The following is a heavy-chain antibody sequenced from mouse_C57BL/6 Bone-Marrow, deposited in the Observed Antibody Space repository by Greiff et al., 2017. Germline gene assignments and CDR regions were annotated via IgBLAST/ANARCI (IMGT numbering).Heavy chain of an antibody. CDR1: GYTFTSYD. D-gene: IGHD4-1*01. J-gene: IGHJ1*03. CDR2: IYPRAGST. Sequence: QVQLKESGPELVKPGASVKLSCKASGYTFTSYDINWVKQRPGQGLEWIGWIYPRAGSTTYNEKLKGKATLTVDNSSSTAYMELHSLTSEDSAVYFCARDNWDCWYFDVWGTGTTVTVSS. V-gene: IGHV1-85*01. CDR3: ARDNWDCWYFDV.